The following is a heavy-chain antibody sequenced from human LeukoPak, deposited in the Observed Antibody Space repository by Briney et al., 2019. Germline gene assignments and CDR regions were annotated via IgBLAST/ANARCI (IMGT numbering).Heavy chain of an antibody. Sequence: SETLSLTCTVSGGSISSSSYYWGWIRQPPGKGLEWIGGIYYSGSTYYNPSLKSRVTISVDTSKNQFSLKLSSVTAADTAVYYCPRIFTILVRYFDYWGQGTLVTVSS. CDR2: IYYSGST. D-gene: IGHD3-10*01. CDR1: GGSISSSSYY. J-gene: IGHJ4*02. CDR3: PRIFTILVRYFDY. V-gene: IGHV4-39*07.